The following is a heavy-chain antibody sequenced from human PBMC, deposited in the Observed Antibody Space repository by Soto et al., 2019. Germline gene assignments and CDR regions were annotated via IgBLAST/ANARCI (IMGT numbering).Heavy chain of an antibody. CDR1: GFTLGAFS. CDR2: ITPSSREI. D-gene: IGHD7-27*01. J-gene: IGHJ4*02. Sequence: DVQLVESGGGLVQPGESLRLSCTASGFTLGAFSLSWVRQAPGKGLEWVSSITPSSREIHYADSVEGRFFISRDNARSSLYLQMTSLRVEDTAVYYCARDYLTVDPREAFDCWGQGTLVTVSS. CDR3: ARDYLTVDPREAFDC. V-gene: IGHV3-21*06.